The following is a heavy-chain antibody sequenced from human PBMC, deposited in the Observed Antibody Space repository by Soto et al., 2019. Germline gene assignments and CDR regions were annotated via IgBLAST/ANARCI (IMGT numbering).Heavy chain of an antibody. D-gene: IGHD2-2*01. Sequence: QVQLQQWGAGLLKPSETLSLTCAVYGGSFSGYYWSWIRQPPGKGLEWIGEINHSGSTNYNPSLKSRVTISVDTSKNQFSLKLSSVTAADTAVYYCARGLSLGVPAGYYYFDYWGQGTLVTVSS. CDR1: GGSFSGYY. CDR2: INHSGST. CDR3: ARGLSLGVPAGYYYFDY. J-gene: IGHJ4*02. V-gene: IGHV4-34*01.